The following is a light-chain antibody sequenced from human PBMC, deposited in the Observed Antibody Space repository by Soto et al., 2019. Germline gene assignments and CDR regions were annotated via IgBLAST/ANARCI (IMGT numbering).Light chain of an antibody. CDR2: EVS. CDR3: STYTTCRPYL. V-gene: IGLV2-14*01. Sequence: QAALTQPASVSGAPGQSITISRTGTSTDVGGYNYVSWYQQQPGQAPKLIISEVSNRPSGISNRFSGSKSGNTASLTISGLQAVAETDYFCSTYTTCRPYLFG. CDR1: STDVGGYNY. J-gene: IGLJ2*01.